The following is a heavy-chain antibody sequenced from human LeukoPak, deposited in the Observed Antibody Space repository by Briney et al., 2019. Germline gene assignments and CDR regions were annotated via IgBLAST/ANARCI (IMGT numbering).Heavy chain of an antibody. CDR1: GYTFTSYY. Sequence: ASVKVSCKASGYTFTSYYMHWVRQAPGQGLEWMGIINPSGGSTSYAQKFQGRVTMTRNTSISTAYMELSSLRSEDTAVYYCARSDTAMVLFDYWGQGTLVTVSS. V-gene: IGHV1-46*01. D-gene: IGHD5-18*01. CDR3: ARSDTAMVLFDY. CDR2: INPSGGST. J-gene: IGHJ4*02.